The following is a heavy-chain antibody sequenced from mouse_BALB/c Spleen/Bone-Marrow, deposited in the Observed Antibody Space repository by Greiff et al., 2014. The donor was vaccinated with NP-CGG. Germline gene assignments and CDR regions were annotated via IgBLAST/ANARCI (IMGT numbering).Heavy chain of an antibody. V-gene: IGHV3-2*02. CDR1: GYSITSDYA. Sequence: VQLQQPGPGLVKPSQSLSLTCTVTGYSITSDYAWNWIRQFPGNKLEWMVNINYSGSTSYNPSLKSRISITRDTSKNQFFLQLNSVTTEDTATCYCARGRDYFDYWGQGTTLTVSS. CDR2: INYSGST. J-gene: IGHJ2*01. CDR3: ARGRDYFDY.